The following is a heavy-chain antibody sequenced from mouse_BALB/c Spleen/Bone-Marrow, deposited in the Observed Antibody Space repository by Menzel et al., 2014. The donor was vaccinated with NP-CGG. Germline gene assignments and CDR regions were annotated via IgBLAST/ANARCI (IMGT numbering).Heavy chain of an antibody. Sequence: EVQLQESGPGLVKPSQTVSLTCTVTGISVTTGNYRWSWIRQFPGNKLEWIGYIYYSGTITYNPSLTSRTTITRDTSKNQFFLEMNSLTAEDTATYYCARELYYFDYWGQGTTLTVSS. CDR1: GISVTTGNYR. CDR3: ARELYYFDY. CDR2: IYYSGTI. J-gene: IGHJ2*01. V-gene: IGHV3-5*02.